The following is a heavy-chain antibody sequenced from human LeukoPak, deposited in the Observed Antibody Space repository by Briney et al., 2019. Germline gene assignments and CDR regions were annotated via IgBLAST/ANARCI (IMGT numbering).Heavy chain of an antibody. CDR2: IYPDDSDT. CDR3: SRPMHSCSSTSCLDAFDI. J-gene: IGHJ3*02. D-gene: IGHD2-2*01. Sequence: GESLKISCKGSGYSFASYWIGWVRQMHGKGLEWMGIIYPDDSDTRYSPSFQGQVTISADKSISTAYLQWSSLRASDTAMYYCSRPMHSCSSTSCLDAFDIWGQGTRVTVSS. V-gene: IGHV5-51*01. CDR1: GYSFASYW.